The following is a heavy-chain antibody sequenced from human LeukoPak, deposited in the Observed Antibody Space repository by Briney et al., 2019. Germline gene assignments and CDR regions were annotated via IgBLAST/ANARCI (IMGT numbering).Heavy chain of an antibody. CDR1: GFTFSSYX. CDR2: ISGSGGST. V-gene: IGHV3-23*01. CDR3: AKGPIEYDSSGYPDY. D-gene: IGHD3-22*01. Sequence: GXXLXXSXAASGFTFSSYXMSWVRQAXGXXLEWVSAISGSGGSTYYADSVKGRFAISRDNSKNTLYLQMNSLRAEDTAVYYCAKGPIEYDSSGYPDYWGQGTLVTVSS. J-gene: IGHJ4*02.